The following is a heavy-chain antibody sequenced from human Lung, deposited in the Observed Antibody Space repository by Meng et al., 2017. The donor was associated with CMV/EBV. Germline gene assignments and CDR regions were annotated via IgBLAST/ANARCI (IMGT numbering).Heavy chain of an antibody. Sequence: QGQLVGSGGGVVQTGWSLRLSCGASGLSTYGMHWVRQVPGKGLEWVAFIWFDGSSKYYADSVKGRFSISRDNSKNTLYLQMNSLRPEDTGVYYCAKDGKSGGYFDYWGQGTLVTVSS. J-gene: IGHJ4*02. CDR1: GLSTYG. V-gene: IGHV3-30*02. CDR2: IWFDGSSK. CDR3: AKDGKSGGYFDY. D-gene: IGHD1-1*01.